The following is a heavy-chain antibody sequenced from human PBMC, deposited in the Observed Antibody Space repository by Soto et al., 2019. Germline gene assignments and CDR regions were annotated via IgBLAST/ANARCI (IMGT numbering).Heavy chain of an antibody. D-gene: IGHD3-3*01. CDR3: ALPYYDFWSGYFDY. Sequence: GGSLRLSCAASGFTFSSYAMIWVRQAPGKGLEWVSAISGSGGSTYYADSVKGRFTISRDNSKNTLYLQMNSLRAEDTAVYYCALPYYDFWSGYFDYWGQGTLVTVSS. CDR1: GFTFSSYA. CDR2: ISGSGGST. V-gene: IGHV3-23*01. J-gene: IGHJ4*02.